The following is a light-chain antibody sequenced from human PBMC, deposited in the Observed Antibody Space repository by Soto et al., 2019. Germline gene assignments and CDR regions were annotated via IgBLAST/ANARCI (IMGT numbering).Light chain of an antibody. Sequence: QSALAQPASVSGSPGQSITISCTGTDSDVGAYNSVSWYQQHPHKAPRLIIYMGTRRPSGISYRFSGSTSGNAASLTISALQADDEADYFCCSSAPESTYVFGTGTRSPS. CDR1: DSDVGAYNS. V-gene: IGLV2-23*01. J-gene: IGLJ1*01. CDR3: CSSAPESTYV. CDR2: MGT.